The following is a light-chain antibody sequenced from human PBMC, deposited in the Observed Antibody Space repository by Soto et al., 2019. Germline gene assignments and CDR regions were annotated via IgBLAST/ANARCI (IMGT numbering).Light chain of an antibody. J-gene: IGKJ1*01. Sequence: DIQMTQSPSTLSGSVGDRVTITCRASQTISSWLAWYQQKPGKAPKLLIYKASTLKSGVPSRFSGSGSGTEFTLTISSLQPDDIATYYCQQYSTFWTFGQGTKVDI. CDR2: KAS. V-gene: IGKV1-5*03. CDR1: QTISSW. CDR3: QQYSTFWT.